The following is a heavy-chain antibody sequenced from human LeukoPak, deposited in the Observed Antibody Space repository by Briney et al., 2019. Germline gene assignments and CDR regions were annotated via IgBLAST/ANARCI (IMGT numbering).Heavy chain of an antibody. CDR1: GFTFTTYN. V-gene: IGHV3-48*01. Sequence: GGSLRLSCAASGFTFTTYNMNWVRQPPGKGLEWISYYADSVKGHSTISTDNGKTSLFLQMNSLRAEETAVYYCARGAPYYCDGSGLYYFDYWGQGTLVTVFS. J-gene: IGHJ4*02. CDR3: ARGAPYYCDGSGLYYFDY. D-gene: IGHD3-22*01.